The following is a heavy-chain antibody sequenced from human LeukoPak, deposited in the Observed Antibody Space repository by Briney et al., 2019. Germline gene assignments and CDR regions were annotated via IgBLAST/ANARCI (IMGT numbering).Heavy chain of an antibody. CDR2: IYYRGST. Sequence: SETLSLTCTVSGVSISSDYWSWIRQPPGKGLEWIGYIYYRGSTNYNPSLKSRVTISVDTSKNQFSLKLSSVTAADTAVYYCARLSGYSSGHYYSDYWGQGTLVTVSS. D-gene: IGHD3-22*01. CDR1: GVSISSDY. CDR3: ARLSGYSSGHYYSDY. V-gene: IGHV4-59*01. J-gene: IGHJ4*02.